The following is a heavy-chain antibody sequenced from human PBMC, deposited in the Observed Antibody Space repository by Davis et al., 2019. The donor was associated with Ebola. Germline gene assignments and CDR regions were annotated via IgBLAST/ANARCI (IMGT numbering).Heavy chain of an antibody. CDR3: AKEFYCSSTSCPYGMDV. D-gene: IGHD2-2*01. J-gene: IGHJ6*02. V-gene: IGHV3-74*01. Sequence: PGGSLRLSCAASGFTFSSYWMHWVRQAPGKGLVWVSRINSDGSSTSYADSVKGRFTISRDNAKNTLYLQMNSLRAEDTAVYYCAKEFYCSSTSCPYGMDVWGQGTTVTVSS. CDR1: GFTFSSYW. CDR2: INSDGSST.